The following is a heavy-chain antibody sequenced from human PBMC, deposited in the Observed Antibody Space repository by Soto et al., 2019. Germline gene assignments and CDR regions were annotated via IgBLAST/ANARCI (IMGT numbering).Heavy chain of an antibody. CDR1: GFSVSNYW. J-gene: IGHJ4*02. CDR3: ARDHDYYDSSGDDFDY. Sequence: GGSLRLSCAASGFSVSNYWMNWVRQAPGKGLVWVSHIKSEGTTSYADSVEGRFTISRDNSKNTLYLQMNSLRAEDTAVYYCARDHDYYDSSGDDFDYWGQGTLVTVSS. CDR2: IKSEGTT. D-gene: IGHD3-22*01. V-gene: IGHV3-74*01.